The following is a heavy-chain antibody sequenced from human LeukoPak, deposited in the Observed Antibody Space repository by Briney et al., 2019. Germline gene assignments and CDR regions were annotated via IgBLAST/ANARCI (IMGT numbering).Heavy chain of an antibody. CDR1: GYTFTGYY. Sequence: ASVKVSCKASGYTFTGYYMHWVRQAPGQGLEWMGWINPNSGGTNYAQKFQGRVTMTRDTSISTAYMELSRLRSDDTAVYYCARGLYYDSSGYYRYWGQGTLVTVSS. J-gene: IGHJ4*02. D-gene: IGHD3-22*01. CDR2: INPNSGGT. V-gene: IGHV1-2*02. CDR3: ARGLYYDSSGYYRY.